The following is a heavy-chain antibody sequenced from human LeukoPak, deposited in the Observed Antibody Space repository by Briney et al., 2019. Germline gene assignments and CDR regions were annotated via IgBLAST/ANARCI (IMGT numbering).Heavy chain of an antibody. CDR3: ARNNAGPYYFDY. CDR1: GYTFTGYY. CDR2: INPNSGGT. Sequence: ASVKVSCEASGYTFTGYYMHWVRQAPGQGLEWMGWINPNSGGTNYAQKFQGRVTMTRDTSISTAYMELSRLRSDDTAVYYCARNNAGPYYFDYWGQGTLVTVSS. J-gene: IGHJ4*02. D-gene: IGHD1/OR15-1a*01. V-gene: IGHV1-2*02.